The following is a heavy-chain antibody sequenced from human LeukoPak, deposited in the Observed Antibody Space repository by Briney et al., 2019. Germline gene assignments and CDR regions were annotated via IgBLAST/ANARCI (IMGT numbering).Heavy chain of an antibody. V-gene: IGHV4-39*07. D-gene: IGHD4-23*01. CDR2: IHYSGST. CDR1: GGSISSSSDY. Sequence: SETLSLTCTVSGGSISSSSDYWGWIRQPPGKGLEWIGSIHYSGSTYYNPSLKSRVTISVDTSKNQFSLKLSSVTAADTAVYYCARGGRRWYSKNWFDPWGQGTLVTVSS. J-gene: IGHJ5*02. CDR3: ARGGRRWYSKNWFDP.